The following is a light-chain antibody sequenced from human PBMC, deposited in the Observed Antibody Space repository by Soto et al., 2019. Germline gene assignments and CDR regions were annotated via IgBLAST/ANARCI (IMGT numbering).Light chain of an antibody. J-gene: IGLJ3*02. CDR1: SSNIGGNT. V-gene: IGLV1-44*01. CDR2: GNT. CDR3: AAWDDSLNGWV. Sequence: QSVLTQPPSASGTPGQRVTISCSGSSSNIGGNTVDWYQQLPGTAPKLLIYGNTQQPSGVPDRFSGSKSGTSASLAISGLQSEDEADYYCAAWDDSLNGWVFGGGTKLTVL.